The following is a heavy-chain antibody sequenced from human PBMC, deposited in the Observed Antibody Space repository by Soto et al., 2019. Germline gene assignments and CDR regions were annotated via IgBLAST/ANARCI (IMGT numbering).Heavy chain of an antibody. D-gene: IGHD2-2*01. J-gene: IGHJ6*02. V-gene: IGHV1-2*02. CDR1: GYTFTGYY. CDR3: ARDGANYRLLLYYCYGMDV. Sequence: QVQLVQSGAEVKKPGASVKVSCKASGYTFTGYYMHWVRQAPGQGLEWMGWINPNSVGTNYAQKFQGRVTMTRDTSISTAYMELSRLRSDDTAVYYCARDGANYRLLLYYCYGMDVWGQGNTVTVSS. CDR2: INPNSVGT.